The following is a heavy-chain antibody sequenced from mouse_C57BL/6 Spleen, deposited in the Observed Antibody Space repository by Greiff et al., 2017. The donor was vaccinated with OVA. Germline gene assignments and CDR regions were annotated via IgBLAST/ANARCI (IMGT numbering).Heavy chain of an antibody. V-gene: IGHV5-6*01. CDR2: ISSGGSYT. D-gene: IGHD1-1*01. Sequence: EVKLMESGGDLVKPGGSLKLSCAASGFTFSSYGMSWVRQTPDKRLEWVATISSGGSYTYYPDSVKGRFTISRDNAKNTLYLQMSSLKSEDTAMYYCARQSSSSPRWYFDVWGTGTTVTVSS. CDR3: ARQSSSSPRWYFDV. CDR1: GFTFSSYG. J-gene: IGHJ1*03.